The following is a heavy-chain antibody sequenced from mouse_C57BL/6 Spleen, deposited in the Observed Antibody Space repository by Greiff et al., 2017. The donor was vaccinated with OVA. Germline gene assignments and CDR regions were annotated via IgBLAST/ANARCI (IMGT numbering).Heavy chain of an antibody. V-gene: IGHV10-1*01. J-gene: IGHJ4*01. CDR1: GFSFNTYA. Sequence: EVQRVESGGGLVQPKGSLKLSCAASGFSFNTYAMNWVRQAPGKGLEWVARIRSKSNNYATYYADSVKDRFTISRDDSESMLYLQMNNLKTEDTAMYYCVRQDYGSSYDAMDYWGQGTSVTVSS. CDR3: VRQDYGSSYDAMDY. D-gene: IGHD1-1*01. CDR2: IRSKSNNYAT.